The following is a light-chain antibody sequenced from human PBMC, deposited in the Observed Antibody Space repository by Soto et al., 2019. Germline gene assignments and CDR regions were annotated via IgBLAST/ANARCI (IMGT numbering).Light chain of an antibody. J-gene: IGKJ5*01. CDR3: QQYGTSAPVT. CDR1: QSVSSNY. V-gene: IGKV3-20*01. Sequence: EIVLTQSPGTLSLSPGERATLSCRASQSVSSNYLAWYQQKPGQAPSLLIYAASSMATGIPDRFSGSGSGTDFTLTISRLEPEDFGMYYCQQYGTSAPVTFGQGTRVEIE. CDR2: AAS.